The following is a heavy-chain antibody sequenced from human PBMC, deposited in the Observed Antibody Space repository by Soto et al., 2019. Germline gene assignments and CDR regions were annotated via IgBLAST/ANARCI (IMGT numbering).Heavy chain of an antibody. J-gene: IGHJ4*02. CDR3: ARKIYESDTGPNFQYYFDS. CDR2: IDPSDSQT. Sequence: PGESLKISCKGSGYSFACYWITWVRQKPGKGLEWIVRIDPSDSQTYYSPSFRGHVTISVTKSITTVFLQWSSLRASDTDMYYCARKIYESDTGPNFQYYFDSWGQGTPVTVSS. D-gene: IGHD5-18*01. CDR1: GYSFACYW. V-gene: IGHV5-10-1*01.